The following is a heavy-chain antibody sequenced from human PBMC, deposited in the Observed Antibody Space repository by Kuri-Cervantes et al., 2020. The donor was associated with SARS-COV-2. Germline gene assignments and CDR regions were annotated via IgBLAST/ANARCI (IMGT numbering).Heavy chain of an antibody. Sequence: GESLKISCTTSAFTFDDYALAWFRQAPGKGLEWVGFIRSKAYGETTEYAASVKGRFSISRDDSESIAYPQMNSLKTEDTAVYYCSRNFWAGYWPFDYWGQGTLVTVSS. CDR2: IRSKAYGETT. V-gene: IGHV3-49*03. CDR1: AFTFDDYA. CDR3: SRNFWAGYWPFDY. J-gene: IGHJ4*02. D-gene: IGHD3/OR15-3a*01.